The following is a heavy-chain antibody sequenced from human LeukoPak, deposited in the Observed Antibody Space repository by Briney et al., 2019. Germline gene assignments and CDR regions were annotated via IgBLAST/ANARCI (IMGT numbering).Heavy chain of an antibody. CDR1: GYTFTSYG. D-gene: IGHD3-3*01. CDR2: ISAYNGNT. CDR3: ARGSYDFWSGYFVH. J-gene: IGHJ5*02. V-gene: IGHV1-18*01. Sequence: AASVTVSCKASGYTFTSYGISWVRQAPGQGLEWMGWISAYNGNTNYAQKLQGRVTMTTDTSTSTAYMELRSLRSDDTAVYYCARGSYDFWSGYFVHWGQGTLVTVSS.